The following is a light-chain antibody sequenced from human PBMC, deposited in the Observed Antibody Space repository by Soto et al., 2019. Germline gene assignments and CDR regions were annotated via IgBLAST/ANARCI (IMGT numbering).Light chain of an antibody. CDR3: LQDYSYPRT. J-gene: IGKJ1*01. V-gene: IGKV1-6*01. CDR2: AAS. CDR1: QGIRDD. Sequence: ASLISQSPSSMSASIGDRSTITCRASQGIRDDLGWYQQKPGKAPKLLIYAASSLQSGVPSRFSGSGSGTDFTLTISSLQPEDIATYYCLQDYSYPRTFGQGTRVEIK.